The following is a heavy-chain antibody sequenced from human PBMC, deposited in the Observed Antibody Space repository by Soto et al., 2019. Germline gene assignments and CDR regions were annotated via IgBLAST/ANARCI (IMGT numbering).Heavy chain of an antibody. CDR3: ARGLQTGLGYYYYMDV. D-gene: IGHD3-16*01. V-gene: IGHV4-34*01. CDR2: INHSGST. CDR1: GGSFSGYY. Sequence: SETLSLTCAVYGGSFSGYYWSWIRQPPGKGLEWIGEINHSGSTNYNPSLKSRVTISVDTSKNQFSLKLSSVTAADTAVYYCARGLQTGLGYYYYMDVWGKRTTVTVSS. J-gene: IGHJ6*03.